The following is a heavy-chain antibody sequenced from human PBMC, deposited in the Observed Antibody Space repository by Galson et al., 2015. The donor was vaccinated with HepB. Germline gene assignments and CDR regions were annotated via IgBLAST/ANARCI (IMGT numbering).Heavy chain of an antibody. CDR3: ARAGYTTVTTPDY. J-gene: IGHJ4*02. Sequence: SCKASGYTFTSYCMHWVRQAPGQGLEWRGIINPTGGSTSYAQKFQGRVTMTRETSTSTVYMELSSLRSEDTAVYYCARAGYTTVTTPDYWGQGTLVTVSS. CDR2: INPTGGST. D-gene: IGHD4-17*01. CDR1: GYTFTSYC. V-gene: IGHV1-46*03.